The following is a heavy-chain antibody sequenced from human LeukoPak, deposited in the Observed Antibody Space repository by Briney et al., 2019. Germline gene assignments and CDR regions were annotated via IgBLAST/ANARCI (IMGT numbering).Heavy chain of an antibody. V-gene: IGHV3-23*01. J-gene: IGHJ4*02. D-gene: IGHD3-22*01. CDR2: ISGSGGST. Sequence: GGSLRLPCAASGFTFSSYAMSWVRQAPGKGLEWVSAISGSGGSTYYADSVKGRFTISRDNSKDTLYLQMNSLRAEDTAVYYCAKEYYYDSSGYTTFDYWGQGTLVTVSS. CDR3: AKEYYYDSSGYTTFDY. CDR1: GFTFSSYA.